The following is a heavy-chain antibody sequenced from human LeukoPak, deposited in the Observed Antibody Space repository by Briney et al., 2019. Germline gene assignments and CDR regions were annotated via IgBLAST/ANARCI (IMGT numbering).Heavy chain of an antibody. V-gene: IGHV1-8*01. Sequence: ASVKVSCMASGYTFTSYDINWVRQATRQGLEWMGWMNPNSGNTGYAQKFQGRVTLTRNTSISTAYMELSSLRSQDTAVYYCARGLLYSSSFRYFQHWGEGTLVSVPS. CDR2: MNPNSGNT. CDR3: ARGLLYSSSFRYFQH. CDR1: GYTFTSYD. D-gene: IGHD6-13*01. J-gene: IGHJ1*01.